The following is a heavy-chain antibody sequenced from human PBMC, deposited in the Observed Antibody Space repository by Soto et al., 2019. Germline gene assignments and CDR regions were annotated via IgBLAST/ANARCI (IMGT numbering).Heavy chain of an antibody. CDR1: GFTVSSNY. J-gene: IGHJ1*01. Sequence: GGSLRLSCAASGFTVSSNYMSWVRQAPGKGLEWVSVIYSGGSTYYADSVKGRFTISRDNSKNTLYLQMNSLRAEDTAVYYCARTRAHYYDKSPQAGYFQHWGQGTLVTVSS. CDR3: ARTRAHYYDKSPQAGYFQH. V-gene: IGHV3-66*01. CDR2: IYSGGST. D-gene: IGHD3-22*01.